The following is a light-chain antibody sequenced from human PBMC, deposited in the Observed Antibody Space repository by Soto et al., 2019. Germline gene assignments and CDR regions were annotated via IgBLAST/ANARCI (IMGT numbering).Light chain of an antibody. CDR3: TSYTSSTTLV. Sequence: QSVLTQPASVSGSPGQSITISCSGTSSDVGGYNYVSWYQQHPGKAPKLMIYEVTNRPSGVSNRFFGSKSGNTASLTISGLQAEDEDDYYCTSYTSSTTLVFGGGTKLTVL. V-gene: IGLV2-14*01. CDR1: SSDVGGYNY. J-gene: IGLJ2*01. CDR2: EVT.